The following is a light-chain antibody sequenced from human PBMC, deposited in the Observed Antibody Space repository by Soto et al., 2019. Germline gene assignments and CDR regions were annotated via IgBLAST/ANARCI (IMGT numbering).Light chain of an antibody. CDR2: DVI. CDR3: TSYTSSGTHV. J-gene: IGLJ1*01. CDR1: TSDVGGYNY. V-gene: IGLV2-14*01. Sequence: QSVLTQPASVSGSPGQSITISCTGTTSDVGGYNYVSWHQQHPGKAPKLMIYDVINRPSGVSNRFSGSKSDNTASLTISGPQAEDEADYYCTSYTSSGTHVFGSGTKVTVL.